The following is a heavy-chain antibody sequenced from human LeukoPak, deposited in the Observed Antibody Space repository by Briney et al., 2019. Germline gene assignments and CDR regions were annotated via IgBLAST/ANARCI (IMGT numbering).Heavy chain of an antibody. CDR1: GFTLSSYA. CDR2: ISYDGSNK. CDR3: ARVASITFGGVMVIDEYFQH. V-gene: IGHV3-30-3*01. J-gene: IGHJ1*01. Sequence: PGRSLRLSCAASGFTLSSYAIHWVRQAPGKGLEWVAVISYDGSNKYYADSVKGRFTISRDNSKNTLYLQMSSLRAEDTAVYYCARVASITFGGVMVIDEYFQHWGQGTLVTVSS. D-gene: IGHD3-16*01.